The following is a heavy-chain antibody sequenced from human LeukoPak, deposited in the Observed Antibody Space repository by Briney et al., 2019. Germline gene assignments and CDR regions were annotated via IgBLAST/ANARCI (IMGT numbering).Heavy chain of an antibody. D-gene: IGHD6-13*01. CDR3: AKGGSSWARFDD. V-gene: IGHV3-23*01. CDR2: ISGSGDTK. CDR1: GFTFNTYA. J-gene: IGHJ4*02. Sequence: GGSLRLSCAASGFTFNTYAMSWVRQAPGKGLEWVSGISGSGDTKYYADSVKGRFTISRDNSKNTVFLQTDSLTADDTAVYYCAKGGSSWARFDDWGQGTLVTVSS.